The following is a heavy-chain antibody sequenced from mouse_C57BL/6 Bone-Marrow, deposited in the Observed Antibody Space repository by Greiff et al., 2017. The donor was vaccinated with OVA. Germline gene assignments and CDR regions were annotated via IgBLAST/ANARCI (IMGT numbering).Heavy chain of an antibody. CDR3: ARGRNYYGSSRGFAY. V-gene: IGHV1-81*01. J-gene: IGHJ3*01. CDR2: IYPRSGNT. CDR1: GYTFTSYG. Sequence: QVQLQQSGAELARPGASVKLSCKASGYTFTSYGISWVKQRTGQGLEWIGEIYPRSGNTYSNEKFKGKATLTADKSSSTAYMELRSLTSEDSAVYFGARGRNYYGSSRGFAYGGQGTLVTVSA. D-gene: IGHD1-1*01.